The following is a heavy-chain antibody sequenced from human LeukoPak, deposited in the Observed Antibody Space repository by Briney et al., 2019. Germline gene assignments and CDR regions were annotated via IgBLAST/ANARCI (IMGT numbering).Heavy chain of an antibody. D-gene: IGHD3-3*01. CDR3: ARIRCRVDAFDI. CDR1: GGSLSGYY. Sequence: SETLSLTCAVYGGSLSGYYCSWVRQPPGKGLEWIGEINHSGSTNYNPTLQSRVTISVDTSKNQFSLKLSSVTAADTDVYYCARIRCRVDAFDIWGQGTMVTVSS. J-gene: IGHJ3*02. CDR2: INHSGST. V-gene: IGHV4-34*01.